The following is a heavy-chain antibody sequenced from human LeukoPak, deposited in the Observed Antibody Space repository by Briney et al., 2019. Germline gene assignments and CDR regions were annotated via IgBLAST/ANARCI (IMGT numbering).Heavy chain of an antibody. Sequence: PGGSLRLSCAASGFIFRSYGMTWVRQAPGKGLEWVSGMSGSGGSTYYADSVKGRFTISRDNSKNTLYLQMNSLRAEDTAVYYCAKDRLMVTTVRGLGYYFDYWGQGTLVTVSS. CDR2: MSGSGGST. J-gene: IGHJ4*02. D-gene: IGHD4-17*01. CDR3: AKDRLMVTTVRGLGYYFDY. CDR1: GFIFRSYG. V-gene: IGHV3-23*01.